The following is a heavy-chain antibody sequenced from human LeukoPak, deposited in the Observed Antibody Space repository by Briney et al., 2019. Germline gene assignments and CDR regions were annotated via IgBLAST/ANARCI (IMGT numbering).Heavy chain of an antibody. CDR1: GFTFSSFA. V-gene: IGHV3-23*01. J-gene: IGHJ4*02. CDR3: AKRLSYSSSWYYFDY. D-gene: IGHD6-13*01. Sequence: GGSLRLSCAASGFTFSSFAMSWVRQAPGKGLEWVSAISASGGSTYYADSVKGRFTISRDNSKNTLYLQMNRLRAEDTAVYYCAKRLSYSSSWYYFDYWGQGTLVTVSS. CDR2: ISASGGST.